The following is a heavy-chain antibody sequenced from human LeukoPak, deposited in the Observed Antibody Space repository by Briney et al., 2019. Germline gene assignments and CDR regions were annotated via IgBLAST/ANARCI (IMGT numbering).Heavy chain of an antibody. J-gene: IGHJ4*02. D-gene: IGHD3-22*01. CDR3: AKETRPTYHYDSSGYYPLSFDS. Sequence: PGGSLRLSCAASGFTFSSYAMSWVRQAPGKGLEWVSAISGSGGSTYYADSVKGRFTISRDNSKNTLYLQMNSLRAEDTAVYYCAKETRPTYHYDSSGYYPLSFDSWGQGTLVTVSS. CDR2: ISGSGGST. V-gene: IGHV3-23*01. CDR1: GFTFSSYA.